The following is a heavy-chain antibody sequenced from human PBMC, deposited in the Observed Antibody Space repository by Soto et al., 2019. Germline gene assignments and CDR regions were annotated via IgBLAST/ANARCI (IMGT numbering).Heavy chain of an antibody. J-gene: IGHJ5*02. CDR2: IYSAGTT. CDR1: GFTVSSYY. Sequence: EVPLVETGGGLIQPGGSLRLSCAASGFTVSSYYMSWVRQAPGKGPEWVSVIYSAGTTYYADSVKGRFIISRDNSKNTLYLQMNNLRTEDTAVYYCARGATRDNMMESPWGQGTLVTVSS. D-gene: IGHD3-16*01. CDR3: ARGATRDNMMESP. V-gene: IGHV3-53*02.